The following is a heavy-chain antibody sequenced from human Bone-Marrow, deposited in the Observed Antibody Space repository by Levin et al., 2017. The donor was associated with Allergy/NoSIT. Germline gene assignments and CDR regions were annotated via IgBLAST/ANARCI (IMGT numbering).Heavy chain of an antibody. D-gene: IGHD4-23*01. Sequence: GGSLRLSCAASGFTFTTYWMNWVRQAPGKGLEWVANIAPDGGEKLYVDSVKGRFAISRDNVKNSLSLQMNNLRPEDTAVYYCARDGGGADGWGQGTTVTVSS. V-gene: IGHV3-7*01. CDR2: IAPDGGEK. J-gene: IGHJ6*02. CDR3: ARDGGGADG. CDR1: GFTFTTYW.